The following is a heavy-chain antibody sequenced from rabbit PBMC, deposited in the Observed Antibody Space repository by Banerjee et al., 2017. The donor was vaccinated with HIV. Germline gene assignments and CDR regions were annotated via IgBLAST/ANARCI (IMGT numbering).Heavy chain of an antibody. CDR2: IYTGSSGST. J-gene: IGHJ6*01. CDR1: GFSFSSRHR. Sequence: QEQLEESGGDLVKPEGSLTLTCTASGFSFSSRHRICWVRQAPGKGLEWIACIYTGSSGSTYYASWAKGRFTISKTSSTTVTLQMASLTAADTATYFCAREDTDYAGFGYGYYGMDLWGQGTLVTVS. CDR3: AREDTDYAGFGYGYYGMDL. D-gene: IGHD4-2*01. V-gene: IGHV1S45*01.